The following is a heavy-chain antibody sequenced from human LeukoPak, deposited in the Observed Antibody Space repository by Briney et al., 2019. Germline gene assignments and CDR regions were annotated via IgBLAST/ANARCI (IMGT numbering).Heavy chain of an antibody. D-gene: IGHD5-12*01. Sequence: GGSLRLSCAASGFTFSSHGISWVRQAPGKGLEWVAVISYDGSNKYYADSVKGRFTISRDNSKNTLYLQMNSLRAEDTAVYYCAMSPGYSGYDKYYYYYMDVWGKGTTVTVSS. CDR1: GFTFSSHG. J-gene: IGHJ6*03. CDR2: ISYDGSNK. V-gene: IGHV3-30*03. CDR3: AMSPGYSGYDKYYYYYMDV.